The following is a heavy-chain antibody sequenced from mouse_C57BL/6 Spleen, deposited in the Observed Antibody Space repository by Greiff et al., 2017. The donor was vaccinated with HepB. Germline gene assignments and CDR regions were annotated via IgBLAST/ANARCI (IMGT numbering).Heavy chain of an antibody. Sequence: VQLQESGPELVKPGASVKISCKASGYAFSSSWMNWVKQRPGKGLEWIGRIYPGDGDTNYNGKFKGKATLTADKSSSTAYMQLSSLTSEDSAVYFCARRNTKRAMDYWGQGTSVTVSS. CDR1: GYAFSSSW. V-gene: IGHV1-82*01. D-gene: IGHD5-2*01. J-gene: IGHJ4*01. CDR2: IYPGDGDT. CDR3: ARRNTKRAMDY.